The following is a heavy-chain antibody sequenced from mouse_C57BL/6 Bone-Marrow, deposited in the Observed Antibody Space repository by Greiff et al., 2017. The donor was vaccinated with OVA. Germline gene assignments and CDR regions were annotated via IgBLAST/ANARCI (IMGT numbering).Heavy chain of an antibody. CDR3: ERSPNYYYNNWYFDV. J-gene: IGHJ1*03. CDR1: GYTFTDYY. Sequence: EVKLQESGPVLVKPGASVKMSCKASGYTFTDYYMNWVQQSHGQSLEWIGVINPYNGGTSYNQKFKGKATLTVSKSSSTAYMELNSLTSEDSAVYYWERSPNYYYNNWYFDVWGTGTTVTVSS. D-gene: IGHD2-12*01. V-gene: IGHV1-19*01. CDR2: INPYNGGT.